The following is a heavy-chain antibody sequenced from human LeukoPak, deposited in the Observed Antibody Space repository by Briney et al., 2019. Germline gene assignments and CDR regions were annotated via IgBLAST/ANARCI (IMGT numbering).Heavy chain of an antibody. CDR1: GGSINSRSYY. D-gene: IGHD3-16*01. J-gene: IGHJ4*02. V-gene: IGHV4-39*07. Sequence: SETLSLTCTVSGGSINSRSYYWGWIRQPPGKGLEWIGSIYYSGSTYYNPSLKSRVTISVDTSKNQFSLKLSSVTAADTAVYYCARGPQTGVFTLGDRFDYWGQGTLVTVSS. CDR2: IYYSGST. CDR3: ARGPQTGVFTLGDRFDY.